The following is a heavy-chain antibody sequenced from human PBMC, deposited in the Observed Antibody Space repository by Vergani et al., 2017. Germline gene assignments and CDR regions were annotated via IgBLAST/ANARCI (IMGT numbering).Heavy chain of an antibody. CDR1: GGSMSGYY. CDR2: MYHSGST. D-gene: IGHD5-12*01. V-gene: IGHV4-59*01. CDR3: ATPRLRFSYFYYYGMDV. J-gene: IGHJ6*02. Sequence: QVRLQESGPGVVKPSETLSLTCSVSGGSMSGYYWSWIRQPPGKELEWIGYMYHSGSTNYNPSHETRVTISGDTSKNQFSLKLNSVTAADTAVYYCATPRLRFSYFYYYGMDVWGQGTTVTVS.